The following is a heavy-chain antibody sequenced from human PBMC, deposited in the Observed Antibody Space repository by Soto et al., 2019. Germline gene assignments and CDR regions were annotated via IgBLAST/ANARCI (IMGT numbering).Heavy chain of an antibody. Sequence: SVKVSCKXSGGTFSSYAISWVRQAPGQGLEWMGGIIPIFGTANYAQKFQGRVAITADKSTSTAYMELSSLRSEDTAVYYCAREYDFWSGYYIPIQQKYYYYGMDVWGQGTTVTVSS. D-gene: IGHD3-3*01. CDR2: IIPIFGTA. V-gene: IGHV1-69*06. CDR1: GGTFSSYA. J-gene: IGHJ6*02. CDR3: AREYDFWSGYYIPIQQKYYYYGMDV.